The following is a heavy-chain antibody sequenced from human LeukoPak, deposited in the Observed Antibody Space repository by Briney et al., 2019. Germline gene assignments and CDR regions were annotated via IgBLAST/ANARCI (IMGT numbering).Heavy chain of an antibody. J-gene: IGHJ4*02. V-gene: IGHV3-30*03. CDR2: ISYDGSNK. D-gene: IGHD2-8*01. CDR3: ARSCTNGVCYNY. Sequence: QPGRSLRLSCAASGFTFSSYGMHWVRQAPGKGLEWVAVISYDGSNKYYADSVKGRFTISRDNSKNTLYLQMNSLRVEDTAVYYCARSCTNGVCYNYWGQGTLVTVSS. CDR1: GFTFSSYG.